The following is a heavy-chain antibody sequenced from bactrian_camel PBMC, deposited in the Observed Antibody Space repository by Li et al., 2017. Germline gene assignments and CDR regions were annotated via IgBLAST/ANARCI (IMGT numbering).Heavy chain of an antibody. V-gene: IGHV3S55*01. CDR3: AAGQRGCFWGTNNYIS. J-gene: IGHJ4*01. D-gene: IGHD5*01. CDR1: GDTSVKHC. CDR2: IDTSGGT. Sequence: HVQLVESGGGSVQAGGSLRLSCTVSGDTSVKHCIGWFRQAPGKEREGVAFIDTSGGTNYAYSVAGRFTISRDNAKNTLYLQMNSLKPEDTAMYYCAAGQRGCFWGTNNYISWGQGTQVTVS.